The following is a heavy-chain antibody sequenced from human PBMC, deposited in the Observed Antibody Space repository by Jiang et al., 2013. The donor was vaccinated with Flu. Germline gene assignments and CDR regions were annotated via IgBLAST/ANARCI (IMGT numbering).Heavy chain of an antibody. CDR3: ARDRGVLMVYVPYYYYYGMDV. D-gene: IGHD2-8*01. Sequence: GPGLVKPSGTLSLTCAVSGGSISSSNWWSWVRQPPGKGLEWIGEIYHSGSTNYNPSLKSRVTISVDKSKNQFSLKLSSVTAADTAVYYCARDRGVLMVYVPYYYYYGMDVWGPRDHGHRLL. V-gene: IGHV4-4*02. CDR1: GGSISSSNW. J-gene: IGHJ6*01. CDR2: IYHSGST.